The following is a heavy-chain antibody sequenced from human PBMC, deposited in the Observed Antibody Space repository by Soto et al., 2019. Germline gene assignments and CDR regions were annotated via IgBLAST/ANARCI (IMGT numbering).Heavy chain of an antibody. D-gene: IGHD2-2*01. Sequence: EVQLLESGGGLVQPGGSLRLSCAASGFTFSSYAMTWVRQAPGKGLEWVSAIGGSGISTFYADSVKGRFTISRDNSKNPLYLQMNSLRVADTAVYYCAKDSADCASTSCYGFFGYWGQGTLVTVSS. J-gene: IGHJ4*02. V-gene: IGHV3-23*01. CDR2: IGGSGIST. CDR1: GFTFSSYA. CDR3: AKDSADCASTSCYGFFGY.